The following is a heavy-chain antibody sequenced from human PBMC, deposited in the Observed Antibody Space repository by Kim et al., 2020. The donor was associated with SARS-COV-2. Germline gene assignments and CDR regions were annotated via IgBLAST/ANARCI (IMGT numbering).Heavy chain of an antibody. CDR2: INHSGST. D-gene: IGHD5-12*01. CDR3: AYIPRGRRGWKMATIKGNLDAFDI. Sequence: SETLSLTCAVYGGSFSGYYWSWIRQPPGKGLEWIGEINHSGSTNYNPSLKSRVTISVDTSKNQFSLKLSSVTAADTAVYYCAYIPRGRRGWKMATIKGNLDAFDIWGQGTMVTVSS. J-gene: IGHJ3*02. CDR1: GGSFSGYY. V-gene: IGHV4-34*01.